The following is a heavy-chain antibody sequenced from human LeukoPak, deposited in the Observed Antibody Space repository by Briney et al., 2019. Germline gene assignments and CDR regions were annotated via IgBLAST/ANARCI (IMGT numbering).Heavy chain of an antibody. Sequence: GGSLRLSCAASGFTFSSYWMSWVRQAPGKGLEWVANIKQDGSEKYYVDSVKGRFTISRDNAKNSLYLQMNSLRAEDTAVYYCARDLSPGIAAAGTLDYWGQGTLVTVSS. CDR2: IKQDGSEK. D-gene: IGHD6-13*01. CDR1: GFTFSSYW. CDR3: ARDLSPGIAAAGTLDY. V-gene: IGHV3-7*01. J-gene: IGHJ4*02.